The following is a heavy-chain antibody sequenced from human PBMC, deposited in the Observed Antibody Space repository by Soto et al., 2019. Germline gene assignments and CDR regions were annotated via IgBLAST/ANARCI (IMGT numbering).Heavy chain of an antibody. J-gene: IGHJ4*02. CDR2: IKQDGSEK. Sequence: GGSLRLSCAASGFTFSSYWMSWVRQAPGKGLEWVANIKQDGSEKYYVDSVKGRFTISRENAKNSLYLQMNSLRAEDTAVYYCARGFYYYDSSGYYYEYYFDYWGQGTLVTVSS. CDR1: GFTFSSYW. CDR3: ARGFYYYDSSGYYYEYYFDY. D-gene: IGHD3-22*01. V-gene: IGHV3-7*05.